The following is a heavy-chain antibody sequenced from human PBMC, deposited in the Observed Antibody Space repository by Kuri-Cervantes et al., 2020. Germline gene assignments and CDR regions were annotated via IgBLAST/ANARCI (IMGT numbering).Heavy chain of an antibody. Sequence: ASVKVSCKASGYTFTSYYMHWVRQAPGQGLEWMGIINPSGGSTIYAQKFQGRVTMTEDTSTDTAYMELSSLRSEDTAVYYCARGYGSYAPFDYWGQGTLVTVSS. D-gene: IGHD1-26*01. CDR3: ARGYGSYAPFDY. CDR1: GYTFTSYY. CDR2: INPSGGST. J-gene: IGHJ4*02. V-gene: IGHV1-46*01.